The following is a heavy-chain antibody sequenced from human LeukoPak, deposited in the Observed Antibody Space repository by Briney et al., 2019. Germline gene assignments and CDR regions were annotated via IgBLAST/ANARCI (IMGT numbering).Heavy chain of an antibody. CDR2: TWGSSTSI. CDR3: ARAHPGDYSDFQFDY. V-gene: IGHV3-48*01. D-gene: IGHD4-11*01. Sequence: GGSLRLSCLASGFTFGDYSMNWVRQAPGRGLEWISYTWGSSTSIYYADSVKGRFTISRDNAKNSLYLQMNSLRAEDTAVYYCARAHPGDYSDFQFDYWGQGTLVTVSS. J-gene: IGHJ4*02. CDR1: GFTFGDYS.